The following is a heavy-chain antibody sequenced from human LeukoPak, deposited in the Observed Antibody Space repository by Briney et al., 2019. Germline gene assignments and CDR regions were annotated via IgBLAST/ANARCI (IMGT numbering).Heavy chain of an antibody. CDR3: ARDPFLGYYDTSGYSTNFDY. D-gene: IGHD3-22*01. CDR2: ISAYNGNT. Sequence: ASVKVSCKASGYTFTTYGISGVRQAPGQGLEWMGWISAYNGNTNYAQKLQGRVTMTTDTSTSTAYMELRSLRSDDTAVYYCARDPFLGYYDTSGYSTNFDYWGQGTLVTVSS. J-gene: IGHJ4*02. CDR1: GYTFTTYG. V-gene: IGHV1-18*01.